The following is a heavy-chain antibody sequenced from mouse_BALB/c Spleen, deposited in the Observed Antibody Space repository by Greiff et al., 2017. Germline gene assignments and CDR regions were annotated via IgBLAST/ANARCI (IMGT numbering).Heavy chain of an antibody. D-gene: IGHD2-13*01. CDR3: ARLVTTDY. CDR2: IDPENGNT. Sequence: VQLQQSGAELVRPGALVKLSCKASGFNIKDYYMHWVKQRPEQGLEWIGWIDPENGNTIYDPKFQGKASITADTSSNTAYLQLSSLTSEDTAVYYCARLVTTDYWGQGTTLTVSS. J-gene: IGHJ2*01. V-gene: IGHV14-1*02. CDR1: GFNIKDYY.